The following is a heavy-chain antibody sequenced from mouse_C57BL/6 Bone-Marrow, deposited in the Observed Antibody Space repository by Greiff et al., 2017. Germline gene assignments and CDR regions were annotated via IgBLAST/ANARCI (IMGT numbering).Heavy chain of an antibody. Sequence: EVKLMESGGGLVQPGGSLKLSCAASGFTFSDYYMYWVRQTPEKRLEWVAYISNGGGSTYYPDTVKGRFTISRDNAKNTLYMQMSRLKSEDTAMDYCARLRQVGVDYWGQGTSVTVSS. V-gene: IGHV5-12*01. CDR1: GFTFSDYY. D-gene: IGHD1-2*01. J-gene: IGHJ4*01. CDR3: ARLRQVGVDY. CDR2: ISNGGGST.